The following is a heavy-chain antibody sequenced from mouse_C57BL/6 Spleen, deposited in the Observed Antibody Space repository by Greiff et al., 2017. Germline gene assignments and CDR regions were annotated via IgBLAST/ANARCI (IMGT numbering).Heavy chain of an antibody. CDR1: GYTFTSYW. V-gene: IGHV1-52*01. Sequence: QVQLQQPGAELVRPGSSVKLSCKASGYTFTSYWMHWVKQRPIQGLEWIGNIDPSDSETHYNQKFKDKATLTVDKSSSTAYMQLSSLTSEDSAVYYCERSGQLRRFDYWGQGTTLTVSS. D-gene: IGHD3-2*02. CDR3: ERSGQLRRFDY. CDR2: IDPSDSET. J-gene: IGHJ2*01.